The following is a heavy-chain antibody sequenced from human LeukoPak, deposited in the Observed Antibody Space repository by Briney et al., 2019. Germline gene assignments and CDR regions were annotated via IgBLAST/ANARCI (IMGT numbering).Heavy chain of an antibody. D-gene: IGHD3-9*01. V-gene: IGHV3-7*05. CDR1: GFXFSNYW. J-gene: IGHJ5*02. CDR3: ATISQRSLDP. CDR2: IKQDGREQ. Sequence: PGGSLRLSCRATGFXFSNYWISWVRQAPGKGLEWVANIKQDGREQFYVDSLKGRFTISRDNAKNSLYLQMNSLRAEDTAMYYCATISQRSLDPWGQGTLVTVSS.